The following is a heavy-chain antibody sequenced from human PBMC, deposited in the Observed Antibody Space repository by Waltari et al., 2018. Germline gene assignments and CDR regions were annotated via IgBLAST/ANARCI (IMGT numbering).Heavy chain of an antibody. V-gene: IGHV1-46*03. Sequence: QVQLVQSGAEVKKPGASVKVSCKASGYTFTSYYMHWVRQAPGQGLEWMGIINPRGGSKSYAQKFQVRVPMTRDTSTSTVYMELSSLRSEDTAVYYCARQWLPWDYYYYMDVWGKGTTVTVSS. CDR3: ARQWLPWDYYYYMDV. J-gene: IGHJ6*03. CDR2: INPRGGSK. CDR1: GYTFTSYY. D-gene: IGHD6-19*01.